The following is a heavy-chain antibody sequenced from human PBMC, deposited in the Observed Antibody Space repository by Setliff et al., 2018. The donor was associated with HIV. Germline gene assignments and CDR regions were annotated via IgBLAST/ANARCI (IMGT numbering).Heavy chain of an antibody. D-gene: IGHD5-12*01. J-gene: IGHJ4*02. CDR3: ASYRKAERWLQLGGNFDY. V-gene: IGHV4-4*09. CDR1: GGSISSYY. Sequence: SETLSLTCTVSGGSISSYYWDWIRQPPGKEMEFIGYTYISGSTNYSPSFESRVIISADPSKNQFSLKLNSVTAADTAVYYCASYRKAERWLQLGGNFDYWGQGTLVTVSS. CDR2: TYISGST.